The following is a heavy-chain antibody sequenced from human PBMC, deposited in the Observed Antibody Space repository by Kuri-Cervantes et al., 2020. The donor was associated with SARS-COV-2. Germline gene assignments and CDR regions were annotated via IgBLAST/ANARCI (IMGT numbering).Heavy chain of an antibody. CDR3: ARAGVLRYFDWLKTGGMDV. V-gene: IGHV3-23*01. CDR1: GFTFGDYA. J-gene: IGHJ6*02. D-gene: IGHD3-9*01. CDR2: FTATGANK. Sequence: GGSLRLSCTASGFTFGDYAMIWVRQAPGKGLEWVSGFTATGANKYYADSVRGRFTISRDTSKKTLYLQMNRLRAEDTAIYYCARAGVLRYFDWLKTGGMDVWGQGTTVTVSS.